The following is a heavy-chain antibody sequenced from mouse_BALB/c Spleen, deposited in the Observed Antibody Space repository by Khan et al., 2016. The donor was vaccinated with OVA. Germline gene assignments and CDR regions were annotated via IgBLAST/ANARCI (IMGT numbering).Heavy chain of an antibody. Sequence: QIQLVQSGPELKKPGETVKISCKASGYTFTHYGMNWVKQAPGKGLKWMGWINTYTGEPTYADDFKGRFAFSLETSASTAYLQINNLKNEDTATYCCARPPYFSYVMVYWGQGTSVTVSS. V-gene: IGHV9-3-1*01. CDR1: GYTFTHYG. CDR3: ARPPYFSYVMVY. J-gene: IGHJ4*01. D-gene: IGHD2-10*01. CDR2: INTYTGEP.